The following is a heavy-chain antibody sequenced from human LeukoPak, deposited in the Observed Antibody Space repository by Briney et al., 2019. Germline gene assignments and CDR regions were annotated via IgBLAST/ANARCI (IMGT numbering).Heavy chain of an antibody. Sequence: GGSLRLSCAASGFTFSSYAMHWVRQAPGKGLEYVSAISSNGGSTYYANSVKGRFTISRDNSKNTLYLQMGSLRAEDMAVYYCARGHYDFWSGYYYYYYMDVWGKGTTVTVSS. CDR1: GFTFSSYA. CDR3: ARGHYDFWSGYYYYYYMDV. V-gene: IGHV3-64*01. J-gene: IGHJ6*03. CDR2: ISSNGGST. D-gene: IGHD3-3*01.